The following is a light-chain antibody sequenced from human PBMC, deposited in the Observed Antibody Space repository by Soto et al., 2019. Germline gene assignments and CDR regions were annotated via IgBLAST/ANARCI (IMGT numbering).Light chain of an antibody. V-gene: IGKV1-5*03. CDR2: KAS. Sequence: IRMTQSPSSLSASTGDTVTITCRASQSISSWLAWYQQKPGKAPKLLIYKASTLKSGVPSRLSGSGSGTEFTLTISRLQPDDFATYYCQHYNSYSEAFGQGTKVDIK. CDR3: QHYNSYSEA. CDR1: QSISSW. J-gene: IGKJ1*01.